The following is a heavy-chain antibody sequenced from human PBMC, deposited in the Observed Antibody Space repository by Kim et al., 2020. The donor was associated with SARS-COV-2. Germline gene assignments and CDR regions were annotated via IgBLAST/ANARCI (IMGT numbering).Heavy chain of an antibody. D-gene: IGHD6-19*01. CDR2: VMGRDDIT. V-gene: IGHV3-23*01. CDR1: GFSFSGND. CDR3: AKNSGWYTA. Sequence: GGSLRLSCVASGFSFSGNDMTWVRQAPGKGLEWVATVMGRDDITYHTDSVKGRFAVSRDNSRNTVYLQMNRLGVEDTATYYCAKNSGWYTAWGQGLLVTVSS. J-gene: IGHJ5*02.